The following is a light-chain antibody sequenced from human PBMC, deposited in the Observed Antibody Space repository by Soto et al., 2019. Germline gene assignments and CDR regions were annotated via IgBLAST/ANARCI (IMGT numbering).Light chain of an antibody. Sequence: QSALTQPASVSGSPGQSIPISCTGTSSDVGGYNYVSWYQQHPGKAPKLMIYEVSNRPSGVSNRFSGSKSGNTASLTISWLQAEDEADYYCSSYTSSSTLGVFGTGTKVTVL. V-gene: IGLV2-14*01. CDR2: EVS. CDR1: SSDVGGYNY. J-gene: IGLJ1*01. CDR3: SSYTSSSTLGV.